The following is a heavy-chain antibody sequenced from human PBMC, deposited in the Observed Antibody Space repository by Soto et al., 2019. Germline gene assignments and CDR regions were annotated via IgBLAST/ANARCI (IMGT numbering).Heavy chain of an antibody. V-gene: IGHV1-58*02. CDR1: GFTFSSSA. Sequence: QMQLVQSGPEVKKPGTSVKVSCKASGFTFSSSAMQWVRQARGQGLEWIGWIVVGSGDRNYAQKFQGRVTLTRDMSTNTAYMELSSLRSDDTAVYYCAADSTSQNVDWVSEGAFDIWGQGTMVTVSS. CDR2: IVVGSGDR. J-gene: IGHJ3*02. D-gene: IGHD3-9*01. CDR3: AADSTSQNVDWVSEGAFDI.